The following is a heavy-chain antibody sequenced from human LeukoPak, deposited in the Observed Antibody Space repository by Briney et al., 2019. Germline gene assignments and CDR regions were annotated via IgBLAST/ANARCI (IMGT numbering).Heavy chain of an antibody. J-gene: IGHJ3*01. D-gene: IGHD3-10*01. CDR2: ISGSGRTT. CDR3: AKVSGDQWGDAFDF. V-gene: IGHV3-23*01. CDR1: GFTFRHYV. Sequence: GGSLRLSCTASGFTFRHYVMNWVRQAPGQGLEWVAGISGSGRTTYYTVSVKGRFTISRDNSKNMVYLQMESLRAEDTAVYYCAKVSGDQWGDAFDFWGQGTVVTVSS.